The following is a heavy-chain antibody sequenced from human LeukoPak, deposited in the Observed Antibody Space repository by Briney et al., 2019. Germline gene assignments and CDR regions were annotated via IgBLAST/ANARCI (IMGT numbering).Heavy chain of an antibody. CDR3: ARDRPSGGTYYDILTGYPTFDP. D-gene: IGHD3-9*01. Sequence: PGRSLRLSCAASGFTFSSYGMHWARQAPGKGLEWVAVIWHDGSNKYYADSVKGRFTISRDNSKNTLYLQMNSLRAEDTAVYYCARDRPSGGTYYDILTGYPTFDPWGQGTLVTVSS. CDR2: IWHDGSNK. V-gene: IGHV3-33*01. CDR1: GFTFSSYG. J-gene: IGHJ5*02.